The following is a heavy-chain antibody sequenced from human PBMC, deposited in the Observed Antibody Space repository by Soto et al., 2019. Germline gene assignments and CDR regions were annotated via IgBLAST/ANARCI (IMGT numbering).Heavy chain of an antibody. J-gene: IGHJ3*02. CDR3: ARGSGSSSWADAFDI. Sequence: QVQLVQSGAEVKKPGASVKVSCKASGYTFTSYAMHWVRQAPGQRLEWMGWINAGNGNTKYSQKFQGRVTITRDTSASTAYMELSSLRSEDTAVYYCARGSGSSSWADAFDIWGQGTMVTVSS. CDR1: GYTFTSYA. CDR2: INAGNGNT. V-gene: IGHV1-3*01. D-gene: IGHD6-13*01.